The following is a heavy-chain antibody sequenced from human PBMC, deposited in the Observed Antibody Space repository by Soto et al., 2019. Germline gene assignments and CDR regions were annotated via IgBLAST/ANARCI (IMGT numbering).Heavy chain of an antibody. D-gene: IGHD2-2*01. J-gene: IGHJ6*02. V-gene: IGHV4-39*01. CDR2: IYYSGST. CDR1: GGSISSSSYY. Sequence: SETLSLTCTVSGGSISSSSYYWGWIRQPPGKGLEWIGSIYYSGSTYYNPSLKSRVTISVDTSKNQFSLKLSSVTAADTAVYYCARQEADIVVVPAATGGYYYYGMDVWGQGTTVTVSS. CDR3: ARQEADIVVVPAATGGYYYYGMDV.